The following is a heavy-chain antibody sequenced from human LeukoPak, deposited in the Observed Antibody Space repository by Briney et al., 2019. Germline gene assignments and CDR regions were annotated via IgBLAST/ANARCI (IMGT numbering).Heavy chain of an antibody. V-gene: IGHV1-69*06. CDR3: ARDDSSGYYSDAFDI. Sequence: SVKVSCKASGGTFSSYAISWVRQAPGQGLEWMGGIIPIFGTANYARKFQGRVTITADKFTSTAYMELSSLRSEDTAVYYCARDDSSGYYSDAFDIWGQGTMVTVSS. J-gene: IGHJ3*02. D-gene: IGHD3-22*01. CDR2: IIPIFGTA. CDR1: GGTFSSYA.